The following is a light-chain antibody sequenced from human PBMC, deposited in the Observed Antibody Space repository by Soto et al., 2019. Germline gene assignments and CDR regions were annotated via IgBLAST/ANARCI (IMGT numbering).Light chain of an antibody. Sequence: DIVMTQSPDSLAVSLGERATINCKSNQSVLDRSNNKDYLAWYQQRPGQPPKLIIHWSSVRESGGPDRFSGSGSETDFTLTISGLQTEDVAVYYCHQYYSSPQTFGQGTKLEIK. CDR2: WSS. CDR3: HQYYSSPQT. J-gene: IGKJ2*01. V-gene: IGKV4-1*01. CDR1: QSVLDRSNNKDY.